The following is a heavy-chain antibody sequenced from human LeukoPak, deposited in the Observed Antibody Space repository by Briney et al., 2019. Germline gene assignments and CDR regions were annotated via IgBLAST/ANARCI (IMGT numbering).Heavy chain of an antibody. V-gene: IGHV4-30-4*01. CDR3: ARGESSSWSPYYYYYGVDV. D-gene: IGHD6-13*01. J-gene: IGHJ6*04. CDR1: GGSISSGDYY. CDR2: IYYSGST. Sequence: SETLSLTCTVSGGSISSGDYYWSWIRQPPGKGLEWIGYIYYSGSTYYNPSLKSRVTISVDTSKNQFSLKLSSVTAADTAVYYCARGESSSWSPYYYYYGVDVWGKGTTVTVSS.